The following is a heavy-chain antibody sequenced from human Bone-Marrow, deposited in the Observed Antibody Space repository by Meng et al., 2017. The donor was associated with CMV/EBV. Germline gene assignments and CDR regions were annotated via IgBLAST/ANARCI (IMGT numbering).Heavy chain of an antibody. CDR2: IIPILGIA. D-gene: IGHD2-15*01. CDR3: ARVGYSQTRLMCGSVCDV. J-gene: IGHJ6*02. Sequence: SVKVSCKASGGTFSSYAISWVRQAPGQGLEWMAGIIPILGIANYAQKFQGRVTITADKSTSTAYMELSSLRSEDTAVYYCARVGYSQTRLMCGSVCDVWGQGTTVTVSS. CDR1: GGTFSSYA. V-gene: IGHV1-69*10.